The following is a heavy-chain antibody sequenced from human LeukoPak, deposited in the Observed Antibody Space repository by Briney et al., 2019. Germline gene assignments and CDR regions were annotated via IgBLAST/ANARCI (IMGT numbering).Heavy chain of an antibody. CDR3: ARDSPYYGSGSYNYYYYMDV. CDR1: GGSFSGYY. V-gene: IGHV4-34*01. D-gene: IGHD3-10*01. CDR2: INHSGST. J-gene: IGHJ6*03. Sequence: SETLSLTCAVYGGSFSGYYWSWIRQPPGKGLEWIGEINHSGSTNYNPSLKSRVTMSVDTSKNQFSLKLSSVTAADTAVYYCARDSPYYGSGSYNYYYYMDVWGKGTTVTISS.